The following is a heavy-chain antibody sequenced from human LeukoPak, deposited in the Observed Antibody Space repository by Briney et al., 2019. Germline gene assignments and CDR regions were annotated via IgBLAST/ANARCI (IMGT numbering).Heavy chain of an antibody. CDR2: IYPRDGST. CDR3: ASSGFWSGYYFY. CDR1: GYSFTSNY. V-gene: IGHV1-46*01. D-gene: IGHD3-3*01. J-gene: IGHJ4*02. Sequence: ASVTVSCKASGYSFTSNYIHWVRQAPGQGLEWMGMIYPRDGSTSYAQKFQGRVTVTRDTSTSTVHMELSGLRSEDTAVYYCASSGFWSGYYFYWGQGTLVTVSS.